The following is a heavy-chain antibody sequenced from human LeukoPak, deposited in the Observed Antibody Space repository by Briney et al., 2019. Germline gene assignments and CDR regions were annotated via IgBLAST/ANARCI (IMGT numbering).Heavy chain of an antibody. CDR3: ATGPVVVAATHYVLDY. J-gene: IGHJ4*02. Sequence: ASVKVSCKVSGYTLTELSMHWVRQAPGKGLEWMGGFDPEDGETIYAQKFQGRVTMTEDTSTDTAYMELSSLRSEDTAVYYCATGPVVVAATHYVLDYWGQGTLVTVSS. V-gene: IGHV1-24*01. D-gene: IGHD2-15*01. CDR2: FDPEDGET. CDR1: GYTLTELS.